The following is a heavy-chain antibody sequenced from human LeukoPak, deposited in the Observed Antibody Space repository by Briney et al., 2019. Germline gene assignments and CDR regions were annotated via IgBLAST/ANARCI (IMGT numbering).Heavy chain of an antibody. CDR1: GFTFDDYA. D-gene: IGHD1-26*01. CDR2: ISWNSGSI. CDR3: AKGYGSYSESGMDV. V-gene: IGHV3-9*01. J-gene: IGHJ6*04. Sequence: GRSLRLSCAASGFTFDDYAMHWVRQAPGKGLEWVSGISWNSGSIGYADSVKGRFTISRDNAKNSLYLQMNSLRAEDTALYYCAKGYGSYSESGMDVWGKGTTVTVSS.